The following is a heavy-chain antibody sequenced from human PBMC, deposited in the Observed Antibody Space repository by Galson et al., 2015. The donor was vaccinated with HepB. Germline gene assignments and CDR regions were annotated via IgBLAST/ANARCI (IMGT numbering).Heavy chain of an antibody. CDR1: GYSFSNYG. CDR2: ISVYNGNT. V-gene: IGHV1-18*04. J-gene: IGHJ6*02. CDR3: ARYSSSLYSYAMDV. Sequence: SVKVSCKASGYSFSNYGFIWVRQAPGRGLEWMGWISVYNGNTDYAQKVQDRVTMTTDRSTRSAYMKLRSLRSDDTAVYYCARYSSSLYSYAMDVWGQGTTVTVSS. D-gene: IGHD6-6*01.